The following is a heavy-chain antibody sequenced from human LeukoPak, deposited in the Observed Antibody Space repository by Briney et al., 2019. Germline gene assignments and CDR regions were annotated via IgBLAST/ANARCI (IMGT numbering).Heavy chain of an antibody. J-gene: IGHJ4*02. Sequence: GASLQISCKGSGYIFTSYWIGWVRQMPGKGLEWMGIIYPGDSDTRYSPSFQGQVTISADKSISTAYLQWSSLKASDTAMYYCASRTDDYGDPYYFDYWGQGTLVTVSS. V-gene: IGHV5-51*01. CDR2: IYPGDSDT. CDR3: ASRTDDYGDPYYFDY. D-gene: IGHD4-17*01. CDR1: GYIFTSYW.